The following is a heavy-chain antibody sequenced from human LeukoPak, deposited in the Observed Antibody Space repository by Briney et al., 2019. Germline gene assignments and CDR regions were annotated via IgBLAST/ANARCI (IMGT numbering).Heavy chain of an antibody. J-gene: IGHJ4*02. D-gene: IGHD1-14*01. V-gene: IGHV3-48*03. CDR2: ISSSDSTI. CDR3: ARDGIYFDY. CDR1: GFTFSSYE. Sequence: GGSLRLSCAASGFTFSSYEMNWVRQAPGKGLEWVSYISSSDSTIYYADSVKGRFTISRDNAKNSLYLQMNSLRAEDTAVYYCARDGIYFDYWGQGILVTVSS.